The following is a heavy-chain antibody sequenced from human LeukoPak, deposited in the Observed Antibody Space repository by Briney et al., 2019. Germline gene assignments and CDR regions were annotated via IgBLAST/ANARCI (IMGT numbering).Heavy chain of an antibody. D-gene: IGHD6-6*01. CDR1: GYSFTNYW. V-gene: IGHV5-51*01. J-gene: IGHJ4*02. CDR3: ARHPYSSSGADY. Sequence: GEALTISCKGSGYSFTNYWIGWERQMPGKGLEWMGIIYPGDSDTRYSPSFQGQVTISADKSISTAYVQWSSLKASDTAMYYCARHPYSSSGADYWGQGTLVTVSS. CDR2: IYPGDSDT.